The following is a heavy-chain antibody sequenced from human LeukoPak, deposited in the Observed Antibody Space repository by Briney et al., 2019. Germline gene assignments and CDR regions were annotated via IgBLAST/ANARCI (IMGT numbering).Heavy chain of an antibody. CDR3: ARAWDCSSTTCYVYFDY. D-gene: IGHD2-2*01. CDR1: GYIFTTYG. V-gene: IGHV1-18*04. J-gene: IGHJ4*02. CDR2: ISASIGNT. Sequence: VNVSCKTSGYIFTTYGISWVRQAPGQGLEWMGCISASIGNTRSAQKLQGRVTMTTDTSTSTVYMEQRSLTSDDTVVYYCARAWDCSSTTCYVYFDYWGQGSLVTVSS.